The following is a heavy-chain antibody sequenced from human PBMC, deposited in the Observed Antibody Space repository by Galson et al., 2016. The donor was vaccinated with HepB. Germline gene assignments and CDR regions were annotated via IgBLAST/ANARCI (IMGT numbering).Heavy chain of an antibody. CDR1: GFAFGSYW. CDR2: IKQDGSEQ. CDR3: AKGRGGVSIH. Sequence: SLRLSCAASGFAFGSYWMSWVRQAPGKGLEWVANIKQDGSEQYLVDSVKGRFTISRDNAKNSLYLQMNSLRAEETAVYYCAKGRGGVSIHWGQGTLVTVSS. V-gene: IGHV3-7*01. D-gene: IGHD3-10*01. J-gene: IGHJ4*02.